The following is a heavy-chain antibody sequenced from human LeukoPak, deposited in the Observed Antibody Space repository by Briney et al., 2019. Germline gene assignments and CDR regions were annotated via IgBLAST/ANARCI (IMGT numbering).Heavy chain of an antibody. Sequence: SQTLSLTCAVSGGSISSGGYSLSWSRQPPGKGLEWIGYIYHSGSTYCNPSLKTRVTISVDRSKNQFSLKLSSVTAADTAVYYCARLTGDFYYFDYWGQGTLVTVSS. D-gene: IGHD7-27*01. V-gene: IGHV4-30-2*01. CDR3: ARLTGDFYYFDY. CDR1: GGSISSGGYS. CDR2: IYHSGST. J-gene: IGHJ4*02.